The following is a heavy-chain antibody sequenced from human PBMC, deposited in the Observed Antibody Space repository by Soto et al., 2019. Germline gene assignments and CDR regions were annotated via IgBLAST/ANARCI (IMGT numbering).Heavy chain of an antibody. CDR3: ATSTVTTPHHYFDF. Sequence: QVQLVQSGGEVKKPGSSVKVSCKASGGTFSSYTISWVRQAPGQGLEWMGRIIPILGIANYAEKFQGRVTITADKTTSTAYMELSSLRSEDTAVYYCATSTVTTPHHYFDFWGQGTLVTVSS. J-gene: IGHJ4*02. CDR1: GGTFSSYT. V-gene: IGHV1-69*02. CDR2: IIPILGIA. D-gene: IGHD4-17*01.